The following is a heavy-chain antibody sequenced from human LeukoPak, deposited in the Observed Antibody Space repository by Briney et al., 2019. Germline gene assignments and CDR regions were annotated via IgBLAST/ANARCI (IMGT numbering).Heavy chain of an antibody. CDR3: AREDAEQMDNSFDI. D-gene: IGHD5-24*01. CDR1: DDSITMYY. Sequence: SETLSLTCTVSDDSITMYYWTWIRQPPGKGLEWIGSIYYSGSTYYNPSLKSRVTISVDTSKNQFSLKLRSVTAADTAVYYCAREDAEQMDNSFDIWGQGTMVTVSS. V-gene: IGHV4-39*07. CDR2: IYYSGST. J-gene: IGHJ3*02.